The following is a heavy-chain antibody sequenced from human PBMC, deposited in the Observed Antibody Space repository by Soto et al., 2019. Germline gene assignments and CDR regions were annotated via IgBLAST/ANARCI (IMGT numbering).Heavy chain of an antibody. CDR1: GGSFSGYY. CDR2: INHSGST. V-gene: IGHV4-34*01. Sequence: QVQLQQWGAGLLKPSETLSLTCAVYGGSFSGYYWSWIRQPPGKGLEWIGEINHSGSTNYNPSLKSRVTISVDTSKNQFSLKLSSVTAADTAVYYCARGRFYPNCSSTSCYGGYYYYGMDVWGQGTTVTVSS. CDR3: ARGRFYPNCSSTSCYGGYYYYGMDV. J-gene: IGHJ6*02. D-gene: IGHD2-2*01.